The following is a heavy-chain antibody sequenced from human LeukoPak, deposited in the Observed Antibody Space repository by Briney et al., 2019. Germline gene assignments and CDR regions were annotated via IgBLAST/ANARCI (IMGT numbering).Heavy chain of an antibody. CDR1: GGSISSYY. Sequence: SETLSLTCTVSGGSISSYYWSWIRQPPGKGLEWIGYIYYSGSTNYNPSLKSRVTISVDTSKNQFSLKLGSVTAADTAVYYCASRVGATDDAFDIWGQGTMVTVSS. D-gene: IGHD1-26*01. V-gene: IGHV4-59*01. CDR2: IYYSGST. CDR3: ASRVGATDDAFDI. J-gene: IGHJ3*02.